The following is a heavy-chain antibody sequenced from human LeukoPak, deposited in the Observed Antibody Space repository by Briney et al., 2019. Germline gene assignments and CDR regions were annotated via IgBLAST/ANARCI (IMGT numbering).Heavy chain of an antibody. CDR3: AKETANPYCSGGSCDLDY. Sequence: GGSLRLSCAASGFNFDDYAMHWVRQAPGKGLEWVSAISGSGGSTYYADSVKGRFTISRDNSKNTLYLQMNSLRAEDTAVYYCAKETANPYCSGGSCDLDYWGQGTLVTVSS. V-gene: IGHV3-23*01. CDR2: ISGSGGST. CDR1: GFNFDDYA. D-gene: IGHD2-15*01. J-gene: IGHJ4*02.